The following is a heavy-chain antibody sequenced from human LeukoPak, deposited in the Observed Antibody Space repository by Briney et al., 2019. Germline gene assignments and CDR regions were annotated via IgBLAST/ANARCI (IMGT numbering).Heavy chain of an antibody. CDR2: IKSKTDGGTT. D-gene: IGHD6-13*01. J-gene: IGHJ6*03. V-gene: IGHV3-15*01. CDR3: TTPGSSSWYGVYYYYMDV. Sequence: GGSLRLSCAASGFTFSNAWMSWVRQAPGKGLEWVGRIKSKTDGGTTDYAAPVKGRFTISRDDSKNTLYLQMNSLKTEDTAVYYCTTPGSSSWYGVYYYYMDVWGKGTTVTVSS. CDR1: GFTFSNAW.